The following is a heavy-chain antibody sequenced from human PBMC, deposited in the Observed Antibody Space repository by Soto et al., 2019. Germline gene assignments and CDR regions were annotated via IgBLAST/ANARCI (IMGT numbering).Heavy chain of an antibody. CDR2: IYYSGST. CDR1: GGSVSSGSYY. V-gene: IGHV4-61*01. D-gene: IGHD3-16*01. Sequence: QVQLQESGPGLVKPSETLSLTCTVSGGSVSSGSYYWSWIRQPPGKGLEWIGYIYYSGSTNYNPSLKSRVTISVDTSKNQFSLKLSSVTAADTAVYYCARVGGRAFGVRAYYFDYWGQEPWSPSPQ. CDR3: ARVGGRAFGVRAYYFDY. J-gene: IGHJ4*01.